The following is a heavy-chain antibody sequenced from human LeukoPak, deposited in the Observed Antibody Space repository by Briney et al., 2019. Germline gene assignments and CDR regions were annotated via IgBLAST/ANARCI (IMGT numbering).Heavy chain of an antibody. J-gene: IGHJ4*02. CDR3: VKGGRGADGIFDY. CDR2: IGGSDGIT. V-gene: IGHV3-23*01. D-gene: IGHD3-16*01. Sequence: GGSLRLSCAASGFTFSSYVMSWVRQAPVKAPEWVAYIGGSDGITSYADSVKGRFTISRDNSKNTVYLEMNSLRAEDTAVYYCVKGGRGADGIFDYWGQGTLVTVSS. CDR1: GFTFSSYV.